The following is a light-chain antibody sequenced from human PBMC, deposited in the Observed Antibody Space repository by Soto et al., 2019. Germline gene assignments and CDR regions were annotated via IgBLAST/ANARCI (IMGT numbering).Light chain of an antibody. V-gene: IGKV3-20*01. J-gene: IGKJ5*01. Sequence: EIVLTQSPSTLSLSPGERATLSCRASQSVSRNYLAWYQQKPGQAPRLLIYGASSRATGIPDRFSGSGSGTDFTLTISRLEPEDFAVYYCQQYGSSLITFGQGTRLEIK. CDR3: QQYGSSLIT. CDR2: GAS. CDR1: QSVSRNY.